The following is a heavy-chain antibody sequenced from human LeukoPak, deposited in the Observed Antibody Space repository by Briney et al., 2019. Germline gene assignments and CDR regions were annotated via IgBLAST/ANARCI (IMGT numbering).Heavy chain of an antibody. V-gene: IGHV4-39*07. CDR3: ASRLYSSARNFDY. D-gene: IGHD6-19*01. J-gene: IGHJ4*02. CDR2: IYYSGST. Sequence: TSETLSLTCTVSGGSISSSSYYWGWIRQPPGKGLEWIGSIYYSGSTYYNPSLKSRVTISVDTSKNQFSLKLSSVTAADTAVYYCASRLYSSARNFDYWGQGTLVTVSS. CDR1: GGSISSSSYY.